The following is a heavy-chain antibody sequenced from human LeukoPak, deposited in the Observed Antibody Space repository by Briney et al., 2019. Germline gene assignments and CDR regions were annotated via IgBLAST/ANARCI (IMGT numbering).Heavy chain of an antibody. D-gene: IGHD6-13*01. V-gene: IGHV3-23*01. Sequence: GGSLRLSCAASGFTFSSYAMSWVRQAPGEGLGWVSAISGSRGSTYYADSVKGRFTISRDNSKNMVYLQMNSLRAEDTAVYYCAKDEYGSSSYYFDYWGQGTLVTVSS. CDR2: ISGSRGST. CDR3: AKDEYGSSSYYFDY. CDR1: GFTFSSYA. J-gene: IGHJ4*02.